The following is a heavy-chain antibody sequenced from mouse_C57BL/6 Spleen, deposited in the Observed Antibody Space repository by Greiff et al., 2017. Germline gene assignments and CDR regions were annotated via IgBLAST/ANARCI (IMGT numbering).Heavy chain of an antibody. V-gene: IGHV1-66*01. CDR3: ARGDGNYFDY. CDR1: GYSFTSYY. J-gene: IGHJ2*01. CDR2: IYPGRGNA. Sequence: QVQLKQSGPELVKPGASVKISCKASGYSFTSYYIHWVKQRPGQGLEWIGWIYPGRGNAKYNEKFKGKATLTADTSSSTAYMQLSSLTSEDSAVYYCARGDGNYFDYWGQGTTLTVSS. D-gene: IGHD2-1*01.